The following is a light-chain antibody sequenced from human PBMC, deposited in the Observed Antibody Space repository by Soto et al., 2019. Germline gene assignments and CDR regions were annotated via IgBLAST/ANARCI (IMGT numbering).Light chain of an antibody. CDR1: SGDVGGYDY. Sequence: QSVLTQPASVSGSPGQSIAISCTGTSGDVGGYDYVSWYQQHPDKAPKLMIYEVTKRPSWVSNRFSGSKSGNTASLTISGLQPEDEADYYCSSHTSGSTRVFGSGTQLT. CDR3: SSHTSGSTRV. J-gene: IGLJ7*01. V-gene: IGLV2-14*01. CDR2: EVT.